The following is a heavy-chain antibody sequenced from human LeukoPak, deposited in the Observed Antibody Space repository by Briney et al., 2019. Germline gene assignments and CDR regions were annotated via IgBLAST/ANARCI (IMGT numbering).Heavy chain of an antibody. CDR3: AREGMAISWFDP. J-gene: IGHJ5*02. V-gene: IGHV3-7*01. CDR2: IKQDGSEK. Sequence: GGSLRLXCAASGFTFSSYWMSWARQAPGKGLEWVANIKQDGSEKYYVDSVKGRFTISRDNAKNSLYLQMNSLRAEDTAVYYCAREGMAISWFDPWGQGTLVTVSS. CDR1: GFTFSSYW. D-gene: IGHD5-24*01.